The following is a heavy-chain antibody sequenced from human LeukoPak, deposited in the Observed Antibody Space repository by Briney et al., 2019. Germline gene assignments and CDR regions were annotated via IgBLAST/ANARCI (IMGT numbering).Heavy chain of an antibody. CDR2: ISGSGGST. CDR3: AKDPYYYDSSGYYYGSYFDY. J-gene: IGHJ4*02. V-gene: IGHV3-23*01. CDR1: GFTFSSYA. Sequence: GGSLRLSCAASGFTFSSYAMSWVRQAPGKGMEWVSAISGSGGSTYYADSVKGRFTISRDNSKNTLYLQMNSLRAEDTAVYYCAKDPYYYDSSGYYYGSYFDYWGQGTLVTVSS. D-gene: IGHD3-22*01.